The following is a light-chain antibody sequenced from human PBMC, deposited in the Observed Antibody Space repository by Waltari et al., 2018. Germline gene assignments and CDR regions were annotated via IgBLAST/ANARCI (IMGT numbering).Light chain of an antibody. CDR3: QAWDSGTVV. CDR1: KSGDKY. CDR2: QKS. J-gene: IGLJ2*01. Sequence: SYELTQAPSVSVSPGQTANITCSGDKSGDKYLNWYQHKPGQSPVLVTYQKSKRRSGIPERFSGSISRKTATLTISAAQAMDEADYYCQAWDSGTVVFGGGTKLTVL. V-gene: IGLV3-1*01.